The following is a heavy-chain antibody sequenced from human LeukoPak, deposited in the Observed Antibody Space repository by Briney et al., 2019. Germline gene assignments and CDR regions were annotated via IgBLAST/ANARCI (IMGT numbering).Heavy chain of an antibody. CDR2: ISRNSGNI. CDR3: AKDVDFDGYFDY. Sequence: GGSLRLSCAASGFTFSVHYMDWVRQAPGKGLEWVSRISRNSGNIGYADSVKGRFTISRDNDKNSLHLQMNSLRVEDTALYYCAKDVDFDGYFDYWGRGTLVTVSS. D-gene: IGHD5-24*01. V-gene: IGHV3-9*01. J-gene: IGHJ4*02. CDR1: GFTFSVHY.